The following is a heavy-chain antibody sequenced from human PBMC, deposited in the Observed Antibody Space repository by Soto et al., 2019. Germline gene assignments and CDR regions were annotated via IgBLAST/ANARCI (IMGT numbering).Heavy chain of an antibody. CDR2: IYPGDSDT. V-gene: IGHV5-51*01. D-gene: IGHD6-19*01. CDR1: GYSFTTYW. CDR3: TRQRGSGRFDAFDI. J-gene: IGHJ3*02. Sequence: GESLKISCKGSGYSFTTYWIGWVRQMPGKGLEWMGIIYPGDSDTRYSPSFQGQVTISADKPISTAYLQWSSLKASATAMYYCTRQRGSGRFDAFDIWVRGTMVTVSS.